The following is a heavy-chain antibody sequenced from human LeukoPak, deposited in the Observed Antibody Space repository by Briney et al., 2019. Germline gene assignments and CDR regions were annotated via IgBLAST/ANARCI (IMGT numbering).Heavy chain of an antibody. D-gene: IGHD3-22*01. CDR1: GDSISGYY. CDR3: ARHALWDSSGYYYGTFDY. V-gene: IGHV4-59*08. J-gene: IGHJ4*02. Sequence: SETLSLTCTVSGDSISGYYWSWIRQPPGKGLEWIGNIYYSGTTNHNPSLKSRVTISVDTSKNQFSLKLSSVTAADTAVYYCARHALWDSSGYYYGTFDYWGQGTLVTVSS. CDR2: IYYSGTT.